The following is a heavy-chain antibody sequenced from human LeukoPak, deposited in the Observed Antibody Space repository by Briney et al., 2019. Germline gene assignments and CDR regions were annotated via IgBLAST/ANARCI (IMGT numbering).Heavy chain of an antibody. J-gene: IGHJ5*02. CDR1: GGSISSGNYY. Sequence: PSQTLSLTCTVSGGSISSGNYYWSWIRQSPGKGLEWIGYIYYSGSVFYNPSLESRIIISLDTSKNQFSLKVTSLTAADSAVYYCARKTRTWSNWFDPWGQGTLVTVSS. V-gene: IGHV4-30-4*01. D-gene: IGHD1-14*01. CDR3: ARKTRTWSNWFDP. CDR2: IYYSGSV.